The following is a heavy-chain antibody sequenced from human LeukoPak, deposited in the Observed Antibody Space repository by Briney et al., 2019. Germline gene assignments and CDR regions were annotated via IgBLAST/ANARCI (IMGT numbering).Heavy chain of an antibody. CDR3: ARHTPSGYSDAFDI. Sequence: SETLSLTCAVYGGSFSGYYWSWIRQPPGKGLEWIGEINHSGSTNYNPSLKSRVTISVDTSKNQFSLKLSSVTAADTAVYYCARHTPSGYSDAFDIWGQGTMVTVSS. J-gene: IGHJ3*02. V-gene: IGHV4-34*01. CDR2: INHSGST. CDR1: GGSFSGYY. D-gene: IGHD3-22*01.